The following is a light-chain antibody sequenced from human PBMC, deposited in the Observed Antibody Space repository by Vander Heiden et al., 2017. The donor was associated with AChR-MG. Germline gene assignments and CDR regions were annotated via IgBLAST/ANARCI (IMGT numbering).Light chain of an antibody. CDR1: SPNIGAGYD. Sequence: QSVLTQPPSVSGAPGQRGTISCTGSSPNIGAGYDLHYYQQPPATAPKLLFYGSSNRPSVVPDRFSASKAGTSASPTITGHPAEDEAYYYCQSYDSSRSVVFGGGTKLTVL. V-gene: IGLV1-40*01. CDR2: GSS. J-gene: IGLJ2*01. CDR3: QSYDSSRSVV.